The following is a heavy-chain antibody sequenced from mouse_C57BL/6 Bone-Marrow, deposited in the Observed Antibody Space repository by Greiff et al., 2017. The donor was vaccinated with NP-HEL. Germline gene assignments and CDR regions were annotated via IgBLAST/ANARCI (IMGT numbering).Heavy chain of an antibody. V-gene: IGHV1-26*01. D-gene: IGHD1-1*01. CDR3: AIFITSMDY. CDR1: GYTFTDYY. Sequence: VQLQQSGPELVKPGASVKISCKASGYTFTDYYMNWVKQSHGKSLEWIGDINPNNGGTSYNQKFKGKATLTVDKSSSTAYMELRSLTSEDSAVYYCAIFITSMDYWGQGTSVTVSS. CDR2: INPNNGGT. J-gene: IGHJ4*01.